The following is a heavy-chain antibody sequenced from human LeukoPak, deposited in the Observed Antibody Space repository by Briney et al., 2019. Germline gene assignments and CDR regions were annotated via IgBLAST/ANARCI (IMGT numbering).Heavy chain of an antibody. J-gene: IGHJ6*02. CDR2: INPSGGST. V-gene: IGHV1-46*01. CDR3: ARPNWQYADYYGMDV. CDR1: GYTFTSYY. Sequence: ASVKVSCKASGYTFTSYYMHWVRQAPGQGLEWMGIINPSGGSTSYAQKFQGRVTMTRDTSTSTVYMELSSLRSEDTAVYYCARPNWQYADYYGMDVWGQGTTVTVSS.